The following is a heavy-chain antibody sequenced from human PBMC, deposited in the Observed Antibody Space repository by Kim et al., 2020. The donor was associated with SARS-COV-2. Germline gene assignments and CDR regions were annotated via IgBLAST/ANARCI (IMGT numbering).Heavy chain of an antibody. Sequence: YAQKFQGRVTMTEDTSTDTAYMELSSLRSEDTAVYYCATGEWNYVGDFDYWGQGTLVTVSS. D-gene: IGHD1-7*01. J-gene: IGHJ4*02. CDR3: ATGEWNYVGDFDY. V-gene: IGHV1-24*01.